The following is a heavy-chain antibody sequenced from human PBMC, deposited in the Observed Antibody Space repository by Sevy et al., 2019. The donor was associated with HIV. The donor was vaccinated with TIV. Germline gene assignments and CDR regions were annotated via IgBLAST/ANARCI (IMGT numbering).Heavy chain of an antibody. CDR1: GFTFSSFW. Sequence: GGSLRLSCVASGFTFSSFWMSWVRQAPGKGLEWVANIKEDGNDKHYVDSVKGRFTISRDNAKSSLSLEMNSLRGDDTAVYYWVLSGSAWGENHYWGQGTLVTVSS. CDR3: VLSGSAWGENHY. D-gene: IGHD6-19*01. J-gene: IGHJ4*02. CDR2: IKEDGNDK. V-gene: IGHV3-7*01.